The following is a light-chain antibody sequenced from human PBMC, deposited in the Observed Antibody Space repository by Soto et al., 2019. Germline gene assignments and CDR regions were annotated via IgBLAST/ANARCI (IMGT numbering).Light chain of an antibody. Sequence: EIVLTHSPGTLSLSPGERATLSCRASQSVSSSYLAWYQQKPGQAPRLLISDASSRATGIPDRFSGSGSGTDFTLTISRLEPEDFAVYFCQQYGRSPPITFGQGTRLEVK. V-gene: IGKV3-20*01. CDR1: QSVSSSY. J-gene: IGKJ5*01. CDR3: QQYGRSPPIT. CDR2: DAS.